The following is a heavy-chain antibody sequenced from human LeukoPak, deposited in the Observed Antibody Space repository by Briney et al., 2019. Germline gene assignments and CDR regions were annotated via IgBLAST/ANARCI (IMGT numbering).Heavy chain of an antibody. CDR1: GFTFSSYA. J-gene: IGHJ4*02. CDR2: ISGSGGGT. D-gene: IGHD1-1*01. CDR3: AKEPIQLEVGYYFDY. Sequence: PGGSLRLSCAASGFTFSSYAMSWVRQAPGKGLEWVSTISGSGGGTYYADSVKGRFTISRDNSRNTLYLQMNRLRAEDTAVYYCAKEPIQLEVGYYFDYWGQGTLVTVSS. V-gene: IGHV3-23*01.